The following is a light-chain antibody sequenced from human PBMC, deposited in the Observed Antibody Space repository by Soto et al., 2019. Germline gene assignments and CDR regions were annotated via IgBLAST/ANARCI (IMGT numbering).Light chain of an antibody. CDR2: DAS. J-gene: IGKJ3*01. CDR1: QSISSY. Sequence: ETVLTQSPATLSLSTGERATLSCRASQSISSYLDWYQQRPGQAPRLLIYDASNRATGIPARISGSGSGTTFTLTISSLEREDFTVYYCQQRFTWPSFGPGTKVDIK. V-gene: IGKV3-11*01. CDR3: QQRFTWPS.